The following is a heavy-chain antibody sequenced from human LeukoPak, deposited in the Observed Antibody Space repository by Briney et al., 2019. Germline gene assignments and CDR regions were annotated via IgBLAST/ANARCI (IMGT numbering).Heavy chain of an antibody. J-gene: IGHJ5*02. CDR2: ISGSGGST. V-gene: IGHV3-23*01. CDR3: AKGGRGVIFGWFDP. CDR1: GFTFSSYA. Sequence: GGSLRLSCAVSGFTFSSYAMSWVRQAPGKGLEWVSAISGSGGSTYYADSVKGRFTISRDNSKNTLYLQMNSLRAEDTAAYYCAKGGRGVIFGWFDPWGQGTLVTVSS. D-gene: IGHD3-10*01.